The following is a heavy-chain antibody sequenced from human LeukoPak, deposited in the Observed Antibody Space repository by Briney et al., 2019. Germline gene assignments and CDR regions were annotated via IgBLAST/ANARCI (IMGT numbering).Heavy chain of an antibody. J-gene: IGHJ4*02. V-gene: IGHV1-24*01. D-gene: IGHD3-22*01. CDR2: FDPEDGET. Sequence: ASVKVSCKVSGYTLTELSMHWVQQAPGKGLEWMGGFDPEDGETIYAQKFQGRVTMTEDTSTDTAYMELSSLRSEDTAVYYCATGDYYDSSGPAWGFDYWGQGTLVTVSS. CDR3: ATGDYYDSSGPAWGFDY. CDR1: GYTLTELS.